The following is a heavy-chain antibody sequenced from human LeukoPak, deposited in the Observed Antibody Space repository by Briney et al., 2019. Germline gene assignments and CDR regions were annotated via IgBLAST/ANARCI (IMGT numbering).Heavy chain of an antibody. CDR2: MSRSSSYI. CDR1: RFTRSIYS. Sequence: PVGSLRLSCAASRFTRSIYSMNWVCQNPGEGLEWGSSMSRSSSYINAADTLKGPFTISRENAKNSLYLQMNSLRAEDTAVYYCAGSRQYSTDGDYDDWGQGTLVTVSS. V-gene: IGHV3-21*01. D-gene: IGHD6-6*01. CDR3: AGSRQYSTDGDYDD. J-gene: IGHJ4*02.